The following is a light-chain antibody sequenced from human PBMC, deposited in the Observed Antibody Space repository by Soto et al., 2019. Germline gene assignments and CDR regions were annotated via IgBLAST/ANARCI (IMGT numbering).Light chain of an antibody. CDR1: QSISSY. Sequence: DIQMTQSPSSLSASVGHRLTITSRASQSISSYVNWYQQKPGKAPKLLSYAASSLQRGVPSRFSGSGSGTDFTLTISSLKPEDFETYYCQQSYRTPITFGQGTRLDIK. J-gene: IGKJ5*01. V-gene: IGKV1-39*01. CDR2: AAS. CDR3: QQSYRTPIT.